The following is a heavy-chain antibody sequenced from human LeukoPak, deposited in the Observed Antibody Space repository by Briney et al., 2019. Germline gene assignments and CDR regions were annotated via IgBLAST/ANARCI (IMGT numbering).Heavy chain of an antibody. CDR3: ARDRD. V-gene: IGHV3-74*01. CDR2: IKSDGSSP. Sequence: GGSLRLSCAASGFIFSSYWMHWVRQAPGKGPVWVSRIKSDGSSPSYADSVKGRFTISRDNAKNTVYLQMNSLRAEDTAVYYCARDRDWGQGTLVTVSS. J-gene: IGHJ4*02. CDR1: GFIFSSYW.